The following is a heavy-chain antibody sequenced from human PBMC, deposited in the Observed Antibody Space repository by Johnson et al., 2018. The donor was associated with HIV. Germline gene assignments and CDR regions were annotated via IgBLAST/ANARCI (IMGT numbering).Heavy chain of an antibody. Sequence: QVQLVESGGGVVQPGRSLRLSCAASGFTFSSYAMHWVRQAPGKGLEWVAVISYDGSNKYYADSVKGRFTISRDNSKNTLYLQMNSLKAEDTAVYYWARLYCSSTSCYEGGGEAFDIWGQGTMVTVSS. D-gene: IGHD2-2*01. CDR2: ISYDGSNK. CDR1: GFTFSSYA. CDR3: ARLYCSSTSCYEGGGEAFDI. V-gene: IGHV3-30-3*01. J-gene: IGHJ3*02.